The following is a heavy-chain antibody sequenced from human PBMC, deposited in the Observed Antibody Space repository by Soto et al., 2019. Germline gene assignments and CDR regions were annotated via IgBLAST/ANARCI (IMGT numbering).Heavy chain of an antibody. J-gene: IGHJ6*02. CDR1: GYTFTSYA. CDR3: ARSYYGSGSYYYYYYGMEV. CDR2: INAGNGNT. Sequence: QVQLVQSGAEVKKPGASVKVSCKASGYTFTSYAMHWVRQAPGQRLEWMGWINAGNGNTKYSQKFQGRVTITRDTSASKAYMELSSLRSKDTAVYYCARSYYGSGSYYYYYYGMEVWGQVTTVTVSS. D-gene: IGHD3-10*01. V-gene: IGHV1-3*01.